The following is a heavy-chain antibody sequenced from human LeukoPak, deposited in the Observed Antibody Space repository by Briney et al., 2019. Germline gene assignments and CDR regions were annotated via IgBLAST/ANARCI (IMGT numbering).Heavy chain of an antibody. CDR3: ASRLYCSNTRCRNFPFAY. CDR1: GGTFSSYA. CDR2: IIPIFGKA. V-gene: IGHV1-69*01. J-gene: IGHJ4*02. D-gene: IGHD2-2*01. Sequence: SVKVSCKASGGTFSSYAIHWVRQAPGQGLEWMGGIIPIFGKANYAQKFQDRVTITADESTNTAYMELSSLRSEDTAIYYCASRLYCSNTRCRNFPFAYWGQGTLVTVSS.